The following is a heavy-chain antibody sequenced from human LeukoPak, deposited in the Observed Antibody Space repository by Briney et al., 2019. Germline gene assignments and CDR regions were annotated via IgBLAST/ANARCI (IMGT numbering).Heavy chain of an antibody. CDR1: GFTFSSYW. D-gene: IGHD6-6*01. CDR2: INTDGSST. CDR3: ARALVSIAARSGGDY. J-gene: IGHJ4*02. V-gene: IGHV3-74*01. Sequence: GGSLRLSCAASGFTFSSYWMHWVRQAPGKGLVWVSRINTDGSSTSYADSVKGRFTISRDNAKNTLYLQMNSLRAEDTAVYYCARALVSIAARSGGDYWGQGTLVTVSS.